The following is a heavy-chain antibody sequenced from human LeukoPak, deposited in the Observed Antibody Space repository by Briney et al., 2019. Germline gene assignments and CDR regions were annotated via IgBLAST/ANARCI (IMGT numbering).Heavy chain of an antibody. CDR2: ISNDGRTT. D-gene: IGHD4-23*01. Sequence: GGSLRLSCAASDFTFNNYRMHWVRQAPGKGVGWVSDISNDGRTTTYGDSVKGRFTISRDIAKNTLYLQMNSLRGEDTAVYYCAREALPGGFDIWGQGTVVTASS. CDR1: DFTFNNYR. V-gene: IGHV3-74*03. J-gene: IGHJ3*02. CDR3: AREALPGGFDI.